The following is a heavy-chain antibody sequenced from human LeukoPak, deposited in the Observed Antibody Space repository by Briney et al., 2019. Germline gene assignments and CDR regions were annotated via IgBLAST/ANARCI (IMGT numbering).Heavy chain of an antibody. Sequence: GASVKVSCKASGYTFTSYYMHWVRQAPGQGLEWMGIINPSGGSTSYAQKFQGRVTMTRDMSTSTVYMELSSLRSEDTAVYYCAREWTSRLPYCSGGSCYSFVLWGQGTLVTVSS. J-gene: IGHJ4*02. V-gene: IGHV1-46*01. CDR1: GYTFTSYY. D-gene: IGHD2-15*01. CDR3: AREWTSRLPYCSGGSCYSFVL. CDR2: INPSGGST.